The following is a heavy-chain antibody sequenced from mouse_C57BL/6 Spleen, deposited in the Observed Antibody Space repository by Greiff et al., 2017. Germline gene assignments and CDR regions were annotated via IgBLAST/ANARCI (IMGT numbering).Heavy chain of an antibody. V-gene: IGHV1-53*01. CDR3: AREGGRRFYFDY. CDR2: INPSNGGT. Sequence: VQLQQPGTELVKPGASVKLSCKASGYTFTSYWMHWVKQRPGQGLEWIGNINPSNGGTNYNEKFKSKATLTVDKSSSTAYMQLSSLTSEDSAVXYCAREGGRRFYFDYWGQGTTLTVSS. J-gene: IGHJ2*01. CDR1: GYTFTSYW. D-gene: IGHD3-3*01.